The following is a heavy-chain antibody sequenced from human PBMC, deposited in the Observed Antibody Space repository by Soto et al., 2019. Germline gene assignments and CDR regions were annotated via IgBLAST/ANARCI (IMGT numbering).Heavy chain of an antibody. CDR1: GFTFSNYW. D-gene: IGHD4-17*01. J-gene: IGHJ6*02. Sequence: EVQVVESGGGLVQPGGSLRLSCAASGFTFSNYWMHWVRQAAGKGLVWVSRIKSDGSTTTYGDTVKGRFTISRDNARDSLCRRMNSLRAEDTGVYYCVRENDYVGSYYCGMDVWGQGTTVTVSS. CDR2: IKSDGSTT. V-gene: IGHV3-74*01. CDR3: VRENDYVGSYYCGMDV.